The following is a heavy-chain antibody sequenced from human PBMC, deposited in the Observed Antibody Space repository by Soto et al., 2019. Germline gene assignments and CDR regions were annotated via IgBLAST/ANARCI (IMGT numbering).Heavy chain of an antibody. D-gene: IGHD2-2*01. V-gene: IGHV4-34*01. CDR2: INHSGST. Sequence: SETLSLTCAVYGGSFSGYYWSWIRQPPGKGLEWIGEINHSGSTNYNPSLKSRVTISVDTSKNQFSLKLSSVTAADTAVYYCARGKNVGYCSSTSCGSAGYFDYWGQGTLVTVSS. J-gene: IGHJ4*02. CDR1: GGSFSGYY. CDR3: ARGKNVGYCSSTSCGSAGYFDY.